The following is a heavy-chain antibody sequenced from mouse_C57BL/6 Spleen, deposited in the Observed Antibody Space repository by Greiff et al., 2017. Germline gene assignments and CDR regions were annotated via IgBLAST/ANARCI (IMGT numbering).Heavy chain of an antibody. D-gene: IGHD2-4*01. CDR2: IDPSDSYT. CDR1: GYTFTSYW. J-gene: IGHJ1*03. Sequence: QVQLQQPGAELVRPGTSVKLSCKASGYTFTSYWMHWVKQRPGQGLEWIGVIDPSDSYTNYNQKFKGKATLTVDTSSSTAYMQLSSLTSEDSAVYYCARSIYYDYDDWYFDVWGTGTTVTVSS. CDR3: ARSIYYDYDDWYFDV. V-gene: IGHV1-59*01.